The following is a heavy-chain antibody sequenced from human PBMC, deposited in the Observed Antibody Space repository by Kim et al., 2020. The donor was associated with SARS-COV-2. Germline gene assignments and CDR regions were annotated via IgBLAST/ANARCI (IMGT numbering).Heavy chain of an antibody. V-gene: IGHV3-48*03. CDR1: EITFSGRE. D-gene: IGHD6-19*01. J-gene: IGHJ1*01. CDR2: ISAEGATA. CDR3: AKDCCGWSLDA. Sequence: GGSLRLSCVSSEITFSGREMNWVRQAPGGGLEWIAYISAEGATAHYADSVRGRFTISRDNAAKSTYLQMSDLRVEDMATYYCAKDCCGWSLDAWGQGALVSVVS.